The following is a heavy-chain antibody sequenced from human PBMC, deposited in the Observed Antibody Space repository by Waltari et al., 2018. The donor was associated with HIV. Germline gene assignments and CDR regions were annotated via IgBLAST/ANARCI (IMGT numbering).Heavy chain of an antibody. J-gene: IGHJ4*02. CDR1: GGSITTYL. Sequence: QLQLRESGPRLVKPLETLALNCPVSGGSITTYLWNWYRQPPGKGLEWIGYIHSPGRTNYNPSRKSRVTISVDTSKTVFSLQLKSVTAADTAIYYCARGIFGGNPGYWGRGTLITVS. CDR3: ARGIFGGNPGY. V-gene: IGHV4-59*01. D-gene: IGHD2-15*01. CDR2: IHSPGRT.